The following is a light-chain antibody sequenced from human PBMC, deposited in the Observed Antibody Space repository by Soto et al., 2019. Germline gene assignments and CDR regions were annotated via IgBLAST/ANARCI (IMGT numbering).Light chain of an antibody. Sequence: EIVLTQSTGTLSLSPGEGANISCRASQSVSSYLAWYQQKRGQAPRLLIHGASSRATGIPDRFSGSWSVTDFILTISRLEPEDFAVYYCQQYGGSPRTFGQGTKVEVK. CDR3: QQYGGSPRT. CDR1: QSVSSY. CDR2: GAS. V-gene: IGKV3-20*01. J-gene: IGKJ1*01.